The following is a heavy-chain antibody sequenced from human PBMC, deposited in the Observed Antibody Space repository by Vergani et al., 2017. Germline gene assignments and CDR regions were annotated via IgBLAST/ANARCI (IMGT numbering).Heavy chain of an antibody. Sequence: EVQLLESGGGLVQPGGSLRLSCAASGFTFSSYSMNWVRQAPGKGLEWGSAISGSGGSTYYADSVKGRFTISRDNSKNTLYLQMNSLRAEDTAVYYCAKSPIAVRNREFDYWGQGTLVTVSS. CDR1: GFTFSSYS. CDR3: AKSPIAVRNREFDY. D-gene: IGHD6-19*01. CDR2: ISGSGGST. J-gene: IGHJ4*02. V-gene: IGHV3-23*01.